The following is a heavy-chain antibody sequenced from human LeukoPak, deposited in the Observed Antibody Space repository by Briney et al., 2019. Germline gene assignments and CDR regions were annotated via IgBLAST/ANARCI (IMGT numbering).Heavy chain of an antibody. Sequence: GGSLRLSCAASGFTFSSYSMNWVRQAPGKGLEWVSSISSSSSYIYHADSVKGRFTISRDNAKNSLYLQMNSLRAEDTAVYYCARRTGGVDYWGQGTLVTVSS. V-gene: IGHV3-21*01. CDR2: ISSSSSYI. CDR3: ARRTGGVDY. D-gene: IGHD3-16*01. CDR1: GFTFSSYS. J-gene: IGHJ4*02.